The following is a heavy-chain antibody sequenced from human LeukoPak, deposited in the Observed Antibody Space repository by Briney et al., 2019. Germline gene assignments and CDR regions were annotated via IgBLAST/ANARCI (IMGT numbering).Heavy chain of an antibody. CDR1: GDSISSSLYY. CDR2: IYYSETT. Sequence: SETLSLTCTVSGDSISSSLYYWGWIRQPPGRGLEWIGTIYYSETTYYNPSLKSRVTISVDTSKNQFVLKLSSVTAADTAVYYCARQGDSRGYSTLDYWGQGTLVTVSS. V-gene: IGHV4-39*01. D-gene: IGHD3-22*01. J-gene: IGHJ4*02. CDR3: ARQGDSRGYSTLDY.